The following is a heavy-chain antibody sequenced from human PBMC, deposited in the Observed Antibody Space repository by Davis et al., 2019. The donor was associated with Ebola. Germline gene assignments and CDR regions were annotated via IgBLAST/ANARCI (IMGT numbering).Heavy chain of an antibody. V-gene: IGHV3-11*06. J-gene: IGHJ4*02. Sequence: PGGSLRLSCAASGFTFREYYMSWVRQAPGKGLEWISYISSIRNNYTNYADSVKGRFTISRDNTKNSLYLQMNSLSVDDTGVDFCARDHCTVGSCHNDYWGQGTLVTVS. CDR3: ARDHCTVGSCHNDY. D-gene: IGHD2-8*02. CDR2: ISSIRNNYT. CDR1: GFTFREYY.